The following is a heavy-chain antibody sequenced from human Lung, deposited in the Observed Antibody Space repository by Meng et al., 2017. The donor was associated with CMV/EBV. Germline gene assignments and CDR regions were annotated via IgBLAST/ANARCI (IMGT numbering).Heavy chain of an antibody. J-gene: IGHJ5*02. CDR3: ARGLSMVGIAGSWCDP. CDR1: FSFTSAW. V-gene: IGHV3-7*01. D-gene: IGHD1-26*01. CDR2: INPDGSVK. Sequence: FSFTSAWMNWVRQAQGKGLEWVANINPDGSVKQYVDSVKGRFSVSRDNAKNSLYLQMNSLRAEDMAVYYCARGLSMVGIAGSWCDPWGQGTLVTVSS.